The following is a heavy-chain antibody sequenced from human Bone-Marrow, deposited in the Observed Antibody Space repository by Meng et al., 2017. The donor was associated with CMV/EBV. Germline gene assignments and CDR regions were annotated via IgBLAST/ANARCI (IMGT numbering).Heavy chain of an antibody. CDR1: GFTFSSYA. Sequence: GGSMRLSCAVSGFTFSSYAMSWVRQAPGKGLEWVSAISGSGGSTYYADSVKGRFTISRDNSKNTLYLQMNSLRAEDTAVYYCARGGPTDIPIWKGWFDPWGQGTLVTVSS. V-gene: IGHV3-23*01. CDR3: ARGGPTDIPIWKGWFDP. D-gene: IGHD5-18*01. J-gene: IGHJ5*02. CDR2: ISGSGGST.